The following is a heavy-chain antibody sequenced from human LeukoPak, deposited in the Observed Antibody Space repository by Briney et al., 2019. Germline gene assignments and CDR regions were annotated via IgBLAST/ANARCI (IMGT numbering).Heavy chain of an antibody. V-gene: IGHV3-64*04. CDR2: ISTNGDST. J-gene: IGHJ3*02. CDR3: AKDAPPYYYYSSGYFDAFDI. CDR1: GFTFSTYA. Sequence: GGSQRLSCSASGFTFSTYAMHWVRQAPGKGLEYVSTISTNGDSTYYADSVKGRFTISRDNSKNTLYLQMNSLRAEDTAVYYCAKDAPPYYYYSSGYFDAFDIWGQGTMVTVSS. D-gene: IGHD3-22*01.